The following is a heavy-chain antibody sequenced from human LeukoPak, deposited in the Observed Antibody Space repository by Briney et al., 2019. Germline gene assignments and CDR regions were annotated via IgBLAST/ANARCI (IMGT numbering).Heavy chain of an antibody. CDR3: ARSGIAAARYYYYMDV. D-gene: IGHD6-13*01. J-gene: IGHJ6*03. Sequence: GASVKASCKASGGPFSRDTFSWVRQAPGQGLEWMGRIIPIIQITHYAQNFQGRVTITADKSTNTAYMELSSLRSEDTAVYYCARSGIAAARYYYYMDVWGKGTTVTVSS. CDR1: GGPFSRDT. V-gene: IGHV1-69*02. CDR2: IIPIIQIT.